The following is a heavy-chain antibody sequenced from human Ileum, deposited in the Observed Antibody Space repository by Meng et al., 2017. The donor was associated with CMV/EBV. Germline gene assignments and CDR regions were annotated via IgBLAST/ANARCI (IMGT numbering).Heavy chain of an antibody. CDR1: GFTFGSYW. D-gene: IGHD6-13*01. V-gene: IGHV3-7*01. Sequence: GESLKISCAASGFTFGSYWMTWVRQAPGKGPEFVANIIQDGSTINYLGSVKGRFTISRDNAKASLYLQMNRLRPEDTAVYYGARDPDSSRFDYWGQGTLVTVSS. CDR3: ARDPDSSRFDY. CDR2: IIQDGSTI. J-gene: IGHJ4*02.